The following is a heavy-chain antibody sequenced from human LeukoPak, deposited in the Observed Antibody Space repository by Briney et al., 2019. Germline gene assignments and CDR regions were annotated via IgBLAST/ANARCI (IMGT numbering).Heavy chain of an antibody. V-gene: IGHV3-33*06. CDR1: GFTFSIYG. J-gene: IGHJ6*02. CDR3: AKANYGSGSNYYYCLYV. Sequence: GGSLRLSCGASGFTFSIYGMHWVRQAPGKGPEWVAVIWFDGSNKYYADSVKGRFTISRDNSKNTLYLQINSLRAEDTAVYYCAKANYGSGSNYYYCLYVWGQGTTVTVSS. CDR2: IWFDGSNK. D-gene: IGHD3-10*01.